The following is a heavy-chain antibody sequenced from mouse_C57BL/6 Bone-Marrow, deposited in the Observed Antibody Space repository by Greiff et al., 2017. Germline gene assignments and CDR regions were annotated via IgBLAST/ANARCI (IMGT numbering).Heavy chain of an antibody. D-gene: IGHD1-1*01. CDR3: ARSSYYYGSSLYYYAMDY. CDR1: GYTFTSYW. V-gene: IGHV1-64*01. Sequence: QVQLKQPGAELVKPGASVKLSCKASGYTFTSYWMHWVKQRPGQGLEWIGMIHPNSGSTNYNEKFKSKATLTVDESSSTAYMQLSSLTSEDSAVXYCARSSYYYGSSLYYYAMDYWGQGTSGTVSS. CDR2: IHPNSGST. J-gene: IGHJ4*01.